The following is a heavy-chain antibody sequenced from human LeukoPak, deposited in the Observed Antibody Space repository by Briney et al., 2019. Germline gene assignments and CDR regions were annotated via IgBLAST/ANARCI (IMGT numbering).Heavy chain of an antibody. D-gene: IGHD6-19*01. V-gene: IGHV1-69*04. Sequence: SVKVSCKASGGTFSSYAISWVRQAPGQGLEWMGRIIPILGTANYAQKFQGRVTITADKSTSTAYMELSSLRSEDTAVYYRARPRSSGWSAFDYWGQGTLVTVSS. CDR2: IIPILGTA. J-gene: IGHJ4*02. CDR1: GGTFSSYA. CDR3: ARPRSSGWSAFDY.